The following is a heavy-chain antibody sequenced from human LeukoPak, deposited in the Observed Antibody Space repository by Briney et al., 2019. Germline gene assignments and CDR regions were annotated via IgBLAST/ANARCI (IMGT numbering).Heavy chain of an antibody. V-gene: IGHV3-66*01. CDR1: GFTVSSSY. CDR2: IYSGDST. J-gene: IGHJ4*02. CDR3: ARVGYYYDSSGYYWRY. Sequence: PGGSLRLSCAASGFTVSSSYMSWVRQAHGKGLEWVSVIYSGDSTFSADSVKGRFTISRDNSKNTLYLQMNSLRAEDTAVYYCARVGYYYDSSGYYWRYWGQGTLVTVSS. D-gene: IGHD3-22*01.